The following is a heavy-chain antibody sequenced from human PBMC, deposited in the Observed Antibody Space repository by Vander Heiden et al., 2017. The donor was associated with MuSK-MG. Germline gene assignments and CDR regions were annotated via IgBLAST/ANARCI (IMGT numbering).Heavy chain of an antibody. CDR3: ARGREPGPPHENWFDP. J-gene: IGHJ5*02. Sequence: QVQLQQWGAGLLKPSETLSLTCAVYGGSFSGYDWSWIRQPPGKGLEWIGEINHSGSTNYNPSLKSRVTISVDTSKNQFSLKLSSVTAADTAVYYCARGREPGPPHENWFDPWGQGTLVTVSS. V-gene: IGHV4-34*01. D-gene: IGHD1-1*01. CDR2: INHSGST. CDR1: GGSFSGYD.